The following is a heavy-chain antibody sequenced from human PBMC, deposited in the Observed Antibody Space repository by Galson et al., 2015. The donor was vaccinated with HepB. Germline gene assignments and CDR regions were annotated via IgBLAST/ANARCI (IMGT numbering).Heavy chain of an antibody. CDR1: GGTFSNYD. CDR3: ARVYYDFWSGYFDYFDY. J-gene: IGHJ4*02. D-gene: IGHD3-3*01. CDR2: INPSGGST. V-gene: IGHV1-46*01. Sequence: SVKVSCKAYGGTFSNYDISWVRQAPGQGLGWMGIINPSGGSTSYAQKFQGRVTMTRDTSTSTVYMELSSLRSEDTAVYYCARVYYDFWSGYFDYFDYWGQGTLVTVSS.